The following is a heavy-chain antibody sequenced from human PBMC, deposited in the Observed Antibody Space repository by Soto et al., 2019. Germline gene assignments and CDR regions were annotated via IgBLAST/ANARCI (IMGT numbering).Heavy chain of an antibody. CDR3: AREGGYCSGGSCSSPNWFDP. CDR2: IIPIFGTA. D-gene: IGHD2-15*01. CDR1: GGTFSSYA. J-gene: IGHJ5*02. Sequence: QVQLVQSGAEVKKPGSSVKVSCKASGGTFSSYAISWVRQAPGQGLEWMGGIIPIFGTANYAQKFQVRVTITADESTSTAYMELSSLRSEDTAVYYCAREGGYCSGGSCSSPNWFDPWGQGTLVTVSS. V-gene: IGHV1-69*01.